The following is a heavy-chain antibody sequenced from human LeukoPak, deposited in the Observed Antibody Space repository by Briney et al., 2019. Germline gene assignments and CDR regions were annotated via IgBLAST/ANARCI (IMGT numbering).Heavy chain of an antibody. CDR2: IIPIFGTA. D-gene: IGHD3-22*01. J-gene: IGHJ6*02. V-gene: IGHV1-69*13. CDR3: AIVVVTIRTTGYYYYGMDV. CDR1: GGTFSRCA. Sequence: ASVKVSCKASGGTFSRCAISWVRQAPGQGLEWMGGIIPIFGTANYAQKFQGRVTITADESTSTAYMELSSLRSEDTAVYYCAIVVVTIRTTGYYYYGMDVWGQGTTVTVSS.